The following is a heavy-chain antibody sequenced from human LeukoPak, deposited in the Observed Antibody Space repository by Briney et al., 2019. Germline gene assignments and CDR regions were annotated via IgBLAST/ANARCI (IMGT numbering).Heavy chain of an antibody. CDR3: ARDRGDKNDYYYGMDV. CDR1: GVSISCGDYY. D-gene: IGHD3-10*01. J-gene: IGHJ6*02. V-gene: IGHV4-61*08. CDR2: IYYSGST. Sequence: SETLSLTCTVSGVSISCGDYYWSWIRQPPGKGLEWIGYIYYSGSTNYNPSLKSRVTISVDTSKNQFSLKLSSVTAADTAVYYCARDRGDKNDYYYGMDVWGQGTTVTVSS.